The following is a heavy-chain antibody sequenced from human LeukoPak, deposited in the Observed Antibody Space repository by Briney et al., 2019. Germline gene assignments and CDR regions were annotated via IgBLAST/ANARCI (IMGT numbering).Heavy chain of an antibody. CDR1: GGSISSSSYY. Sequence: PWETLSLTCTVSGGSISSSSYYWGWIRQPPGKGLEWIGSIYYSGSTYYNPSLKSRVTISVDTSKNQFSLKLSSVTAADTAVYYCARVAVAGTIDYWGRGTLVTVSS. J-gene: IGHJ4*02. D-gene: IGHD6-19*01. CDR3: ARVAVAGTIDY. CDR2: IYYSGST. V-gene: IGHV4-39*01.